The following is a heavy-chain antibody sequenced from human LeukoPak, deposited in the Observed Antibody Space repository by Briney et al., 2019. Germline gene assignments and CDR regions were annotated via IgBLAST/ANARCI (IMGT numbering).Heavy chain of an antibody. CDR3: ARDSNRLYYYDSSGYGGAFDI. J-gene: IGHJ3*02. Sequence: PGGSLRLSCAASGFTFSSYWMSWVRQAPGKGLEWVVNIKQDGSEKYYVDSVKGRFTISRDNAKNSLYLQMNSLRAEDTAVYYCARDSNRLYYYDSSGYGGAFDIWGQGTMVTVSS. CDR1: GFTFSSYW. D-gene: IGHD3-22*01. CDR2: IKQDGSEK. V-gene: IGHV3-7*01.